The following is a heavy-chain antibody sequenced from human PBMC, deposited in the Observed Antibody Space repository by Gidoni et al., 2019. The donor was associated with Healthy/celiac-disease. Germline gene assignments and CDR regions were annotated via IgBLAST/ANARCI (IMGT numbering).Heavy chain of an antibody. CDR2: FDPEDGET. D-gene: IGHD1-26*01. Sequence: QVQLVQSGAEVKKPGASVKVSCKASGYTLTDLSMHGVRQAPGKGLEWMGGFDPEDGETIYAKKFQARVTMTYDTSTDTAYMELCSQCSEDTAVYYCATGCYWTVAFDYWGQGTLVTVSS. V-gene: IGHV1-24*01. J-gene: IGHJ4*02. CDR1: GYTLTDLS. CDR3: ATGCYWTVAFDY.